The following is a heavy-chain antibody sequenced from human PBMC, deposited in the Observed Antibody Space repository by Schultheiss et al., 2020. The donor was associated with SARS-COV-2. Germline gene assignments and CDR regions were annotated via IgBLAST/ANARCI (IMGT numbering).Heavy chain of an antibody. J-gene: IGHJ4*02. CDR2: IYYSGST. V-gene: IGHV4-61*08. Sequence: SETLSLTCTVSGGSISSGDYYWSWIRQPPGKGLEWIGYIYYSGSTNYNPSLKSRVTISVDTSKNQFSLKLSSVTAADTAVYYCARVGIAAAGPYFDYWGQGTLVTVSS. CDR1: GGSISSGDYY. D-gene: IGHD6-13*01. CDR3: ARVGIAAAGPYFDY.